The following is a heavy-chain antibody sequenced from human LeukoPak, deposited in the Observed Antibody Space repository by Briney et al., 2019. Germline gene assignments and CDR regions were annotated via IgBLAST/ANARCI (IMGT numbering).Heavy chain of an antibody. V-gene: IGHV3-21*01. Sequence: PGWSLRLSYAAPGFTFNAYGMHWVRQAPGKGLEWVSSISSSSSYIYYADSVKGRFTISRDNAKNSLYLQMNSLRAEDTAVYYCARGGEYYYDFFDYWGQGTLVTVSS. J-gene: IGHJ4*02. D-gene: IGHD3-22*01. CDR3: ARGGEYYYDFFDY. CDR2: ISSSSSYI. CDR1: GFTFNAYG.